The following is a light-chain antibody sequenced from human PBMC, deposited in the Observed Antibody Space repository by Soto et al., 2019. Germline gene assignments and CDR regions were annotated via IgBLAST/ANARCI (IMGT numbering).Light chain of an antibody. CDR1: STDIGAYKY. CDR2: EVT. J-gene: IGLJ1*01. V-gene: IGLV2-14*01. Sequence: QSALTQPASVSGSPGQSITISCTGASTDIGAYKYVSWYQQHPGNAPRLIIYEVTNRPSGISHRFSGSKSGNTASLTISGLQAEGEADYYCFSYTSRTTLYVFGTGTKVTVL. CDR3: FSYTSRTTLYV.